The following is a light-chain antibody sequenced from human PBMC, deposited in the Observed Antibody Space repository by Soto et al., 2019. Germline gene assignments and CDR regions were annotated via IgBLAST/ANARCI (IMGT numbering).Light chain of an antibody. CDR1: SSDFGDYNW. CDR2: EVS. J-gene: IGLJ2*01. Sequence: QSALTQPASVSGSPGQSIIISCTGASSDFGDYNWVSWYQQLPGKAPKLMIYEVSNRPSGVSDRFSGSKSGNTASLTISGLQAEDEAHYYCTSYSGRGTRLFGGGTKLTVL. CDR3: TSYSGRGTRL. V-gene: IGLV2-14*01.